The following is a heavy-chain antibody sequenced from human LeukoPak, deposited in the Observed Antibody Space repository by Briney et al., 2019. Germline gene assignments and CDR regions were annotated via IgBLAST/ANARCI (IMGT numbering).Heavy chain of an antibody. V-gene: IGHV3-20*04. D-gene: IGHD3-3*01. CDR3: ARIPSWSGYVFDY. Sequence: GGSLRLSCAASGFTFDDYGMSWVGQARGKGLEWVCGINWNGGSTGYADSLKGLFTISRDNAKYSLYLQMNSLRAEDTALYYCARIPSWSGYVFDYWGQGTLVTVSS. J-gene: IGHJ4*02. CDR1: GFTFDDYG. CDR2: INWNGGST.